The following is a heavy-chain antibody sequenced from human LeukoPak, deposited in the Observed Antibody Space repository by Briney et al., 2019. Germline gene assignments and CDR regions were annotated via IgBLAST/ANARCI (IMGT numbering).Heavy chain of an antibody. CDR3: ARDTFQPGLIDS. D-gene: IGHD2-2*01. CDR2: INTDSSDI. CDR1: GFTFSRFA. Sequence: PGGSLRLSCAASGFTFSRFAMNWVRQAPGKGPEWISYINTDSSDIHCADSVKGRFTISRDNARNTLFLQLSSLRAEDSAVYYCARDTFQPGLIDSWGQGTLVTVSS. J-gene: IGHJ4*02. V-gene: IGHV3-21*05.